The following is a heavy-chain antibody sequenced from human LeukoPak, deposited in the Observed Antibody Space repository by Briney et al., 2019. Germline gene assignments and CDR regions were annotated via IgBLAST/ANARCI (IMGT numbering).Heavy chain of an antibody. D-gene: IGHD2-21*02. CDR3: AKRGGGHYFFDS. J-gene: IGHJ4*02. Sequence: GGSLRLSCATSGFTFNTFPMSWVRQAPGKGLEWVSSLSDSGGGTYYADSVKGRSTISRDNSKNTLFLQMNSLRAEDTAIYYCAKRGGGHYFFDSWGQGTPVTVSS. V-gene: IGHV3-23*01. CDR2: LSDSGGGT. CDR1: GFTFNTFP.